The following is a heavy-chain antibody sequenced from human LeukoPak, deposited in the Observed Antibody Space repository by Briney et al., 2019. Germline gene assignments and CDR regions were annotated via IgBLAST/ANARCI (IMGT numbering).Heavy chain of an antibody. D-gene: IGHD6-19*01. J-gene: IGHJ6*02. CDR3: AREMGIAVAGTPDYYYYGMDV. V-gene: IGHV1-69*04. Sequence: ASVKVSCKASGGTFSSYTISWVRQAPGQGLEWMGRIIPILGIANYAQKFQGRVTITADKSTSTAYMELSSLRSEDTAVYYCAREMGIAVAGTPDYYYYGMDVWGQGTTVTVSS. CDR1: GGTFSSYT. CDR2: IIPILGIA.